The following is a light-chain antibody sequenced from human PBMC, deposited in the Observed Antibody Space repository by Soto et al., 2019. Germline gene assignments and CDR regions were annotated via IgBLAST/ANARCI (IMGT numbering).Light chain of an antibody. CDR3: QQYDGSFT. V-gene: IGKV3-20*01. CDR2: GVS. CDR1: QSLSSSY. J-gene: IGKJ4*01. Sequence: EIVLTQSPGTLSLSPGERATLSCRASQSLSSSYLAWYQAKPGQAPRLLIYGVSNRATAIPDRFSGSGSGTHFTLTISRLEPEDSAVYYCQQYDGSFTFGGGTKVEIK.